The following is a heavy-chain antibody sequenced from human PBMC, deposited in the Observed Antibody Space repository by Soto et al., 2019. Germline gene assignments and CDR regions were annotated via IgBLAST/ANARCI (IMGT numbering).Heavy chain of an antibody. Sequence: PGGSLRLSCAASGFTFSDYYMSWIRQAPGKGLEWVSYISSSGSTIYYADSVKGRFTISRDNAKNSLYLQMNSLRAEDTAVYYCARDQDKIDDFWSGYYTGGGYYYYGMDVWGQGTTVTVSS. J-gene: IGHJ6*02. D-gene: IGHD3-3*01. V-gene: IGHV3-11*01. CDR1: GFTFSDYY. CDR2: ISSSGSTI. CDR3: ARDQDKIDDFWSGYYTGGGYYYYGMDV.